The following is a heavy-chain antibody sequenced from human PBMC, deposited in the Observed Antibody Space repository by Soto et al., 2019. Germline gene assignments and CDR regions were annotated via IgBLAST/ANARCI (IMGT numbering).Heavy chain of an antibody. J-gene: IGHJ4*02. CDR2: IYYSGST. Sequence: SETLSLTCTVSGGSISSYYWSWIRQPPGKGLEWIGYIYYSGSTNYNPSLESRVTISVDTSKNQFSLKLSSVTAADTAVYYCAREGIAARRYYFDYWGQGTLVTVSS. CDR1: GGSISSYY. V-gene: IGHV4-59*01. D-gene: IGHD6-6*01. CDR3: AREGIAARRYYFDY.